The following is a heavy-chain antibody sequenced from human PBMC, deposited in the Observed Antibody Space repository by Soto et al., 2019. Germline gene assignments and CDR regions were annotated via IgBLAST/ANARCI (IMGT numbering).Heavy chain of an antibody. J-gene: IGHJ6*02. D-gene: IGHD2-2*02. CDR1: GFIFSGSA. CDR3: ARGQGAAIGDYYYHGMDV. Sequence: GGSLRLSCAASGFIFSGSAIHWVRQASGKGLEWVGRIRSRANNFATSSAASVKGRFTFSRDDSKNTAYLQMNTLKPEDTAVYYCARGQGAAIGDYYYHGMDVWGQGTTVTSP. CDR2: IRSRANNFAT. V-gene: IGHV3-73*01.